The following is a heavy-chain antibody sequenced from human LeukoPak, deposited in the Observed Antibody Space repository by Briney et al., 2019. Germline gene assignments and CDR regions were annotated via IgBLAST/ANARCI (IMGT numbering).Heavy chain of an antibody. D-gene: IGHD4-17*01. Sequence: GRSLRLSCAASGFTFSNHGMHWVRQTPGKGLEWVAVIWWDGSYKYYADSVKGRFTISRDNSKNTLYLQMNSLRAEDTAVYYCAKLAPTVTTGGDYWGQGTLVTVSS. J-gene: IGHJ4*02. CDR2: IWWDGSYK. V-gene: IGHV3-33*06. CDR3: AKLAPTVTTGGDY. CDR1: GFTFSNHG.